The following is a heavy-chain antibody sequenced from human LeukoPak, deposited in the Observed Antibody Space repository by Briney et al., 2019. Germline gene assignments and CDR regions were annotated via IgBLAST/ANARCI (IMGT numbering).Heavy chain of an antibody. Sequence: GGSLRLSCAASGFTFSTYSMNWVRQAPGKGLEWVSAISGSGGSTYYADSVKGRFTISRDNSKNTVYLQMNSLRPEDTALYYCAKSMGATYYDLVAVDIWGQGTVVTVSS. D-gene: IGHD1-26*01. J-gene: IGHJ3*02. CDR1: GFTFSTYS. CDR3: AKSMGATYYDLVAVDI. CDR2: ISGSGGST. V-gene: IGHV3-23*01.